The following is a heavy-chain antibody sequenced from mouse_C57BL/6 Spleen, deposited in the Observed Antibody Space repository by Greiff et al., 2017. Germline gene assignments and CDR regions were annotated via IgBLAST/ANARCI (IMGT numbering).Heavy chain of an antibody. J-gene: IGHJ4*01. CDR1: GFSLTSYG. Sequence: VQLKQSGPGLVAPSQRLSITCTVSGFSLTSYGVHWVRQPPGKGLEWLVVIWSDGSTTYNSALKSRLSISKDNSKSQVFLKMNSLQTDDTAMYYCARHSGLEYAMDYWGQGTSVTVSS. CDR2: IWSDGST. V-gene: IGHV2-6-1*01. D-gene: IGHD2-4*01. CDR3: ARHSGLEYAMDY.